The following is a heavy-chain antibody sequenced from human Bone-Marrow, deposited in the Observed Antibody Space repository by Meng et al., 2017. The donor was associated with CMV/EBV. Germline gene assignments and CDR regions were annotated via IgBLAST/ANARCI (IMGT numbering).Heavy chain of an antibody. Sequence: SETLSLTCTVSGGSISSSSYYWGWIRQPPGKGLEWIGSIYYSGSTYYNPSLKSRVTISVDTSKNQFSLKLSSVTAADTAVYYCARHYYDSSGYYDKSFDYWGQGTLVTDSS. D-gene: IGHD3-22*01. CDR3: ARHYYDSSGYYDKSFDY. J-gene: IGHJ4*02. V-gene: IGHV4-39*01. CDR2: IYYSGST. CDR1: GGSISSSSYY.